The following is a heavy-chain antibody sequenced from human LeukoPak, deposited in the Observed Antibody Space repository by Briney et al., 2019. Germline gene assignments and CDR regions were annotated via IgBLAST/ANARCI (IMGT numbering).Heavy chain of an antibody. CDR3: AKEGYSYGAPLFDP. Sequence: GGSLRLSCAASGFTFDDYAMHWVRQAPGKGLEWVSLISGDGGSTYYADSVKGRFTISRDNSKNSLYLQMNSLRTEDTALYCCAKEGYSYGAPLFDPWGQGTLVTVSS. D-gene: IGHD5-18*01. J-gene: IGHJ5*02. CDR2: ISGDGGST. V-gene: IGHV3-43*02. CDR1: GFTFDDYA.